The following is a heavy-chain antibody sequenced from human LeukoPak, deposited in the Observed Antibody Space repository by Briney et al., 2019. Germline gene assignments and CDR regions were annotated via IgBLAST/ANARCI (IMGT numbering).Heavy chain of an antibody. V-gene: IGHV1-18*01. J-gene: IGHJ4*02. D-gene: IGHD3-9*01. CDR2: ISTSSGKT. CDR1: GYTFTTYG. Sequence: ASVKLSCNASGYTFTTYGLSWARQAPGQGLEWMGWISTSSGKTNYAEDLQGRVTTTRDTSTSTAYMELRSLTSADAAMYYCARDKDWDLDYWGQGTLVTVSS. CDR3: ARDKDWDLDY.